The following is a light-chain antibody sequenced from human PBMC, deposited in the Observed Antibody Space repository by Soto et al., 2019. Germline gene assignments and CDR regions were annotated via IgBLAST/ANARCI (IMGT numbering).Light chain of an antibody. CDR1: SSDVGSSNL. J-gene: IGLJ1*01. CDR2: EGD. CDR3: CSFARSTTFYV. Sequence: QSVLTQPASVSGSPGQSITISCSGTSSDVGSSNLVSWYQRHRGKAPKLIIFEGDRRPSGVSGRFSGSKSGNTASLTISGLRAEDEADYYCCSFARSTTFYVFGTGTKVTVL. V-gene: IGLV2-23*01.